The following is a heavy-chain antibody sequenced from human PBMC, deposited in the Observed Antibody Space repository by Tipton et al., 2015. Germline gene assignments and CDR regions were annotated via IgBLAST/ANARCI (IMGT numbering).Heavy chain of an antibody. CDR1: GFTFSSYA. Sequence: SLRLSCAASGFTFSSYAMSWVRQAPGKGLEWVSVISGSVDTTYYADSVKGRFTISRDNSQNTLYLQMNSLRAEDTAVYYCAKDRGGSYYDFHYGMGVWGQGTTVTVSS. D-gene: IGHD1-26*01. CDR3: AKDRGGSYYDFHYGMGV. V-gene: IGHV3-23*01. CDR2: ISGSVDTT. J-gene: IGHJ6*02.